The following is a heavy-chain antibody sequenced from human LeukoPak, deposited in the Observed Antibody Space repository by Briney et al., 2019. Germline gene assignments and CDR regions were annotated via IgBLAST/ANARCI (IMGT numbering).Heavy chain of an antibody. D-gene: IGHD3-10*01. CDR3: ARHLSGFGELSPYYYYYMDV. J-gene: IGHJ6*03. Sequence: SETLSLTCTVSGGSISSSSYYWGWIRQPPGKGLEWIGSIYYSGSTYYNPSLKSRVTISVDTSKNQFSLKLSSVTAADTAVYYCARHLSGFGELSPYYYYYMDVWGKGTTVTISS. CDR2: IYYSGST. V-gene: IGHV4-39*01. CDR1: GGSISSSSYY.